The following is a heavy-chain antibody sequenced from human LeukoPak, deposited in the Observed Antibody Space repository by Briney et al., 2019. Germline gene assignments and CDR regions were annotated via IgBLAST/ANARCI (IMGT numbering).Heavy chain of an antibody. CDR2: ISGSGDRI. CDR1: GYTFGNYG. Sequence: PGGSLTLSCGASGYTFGNYGMSWVRQASGKGLEWVSSISGSGDRIHYADSVKGRFTIPRDNSKNTMYLQMNSLRAEDTAVYYCAKDEVYSGSPAAFDYWGQGTLVTVSS. V-gene: IGHV3-23*01. CDR3: AKDEVYSGSPAAFDY. J-gene: IGHJ4*02. D-gene: IGHD1-26*01.